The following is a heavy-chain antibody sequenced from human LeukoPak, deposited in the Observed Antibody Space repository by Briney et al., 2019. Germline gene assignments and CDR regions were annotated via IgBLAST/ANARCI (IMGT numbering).Heavy chain of an antibody. J-gene: IGHJ3*02. Sequence: GTSVKVSCKASGFTFTSSAVQWVRQARGQRLEWIGWIVVGSGNTNYAQKFQERVTITRDMSTSTAYMELSSLRSEDTAVYYCARVNLWLKAFDIWGQGTMVTVSS. CDR2: IVVGSGNT. CDR3: ARVNLWLKAFDI. V-gene: IGHV1-58*01. CDR1: GFTFTSSA. D-gene: IGHD3-10*01.